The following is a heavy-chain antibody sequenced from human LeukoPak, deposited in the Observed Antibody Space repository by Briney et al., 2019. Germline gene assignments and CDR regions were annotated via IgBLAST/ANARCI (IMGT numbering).Heavy chain of an antibody. Sequence: PGGSLRLSCAASGFTFSDYYMSWIRQAPGKGLEWVSYISSSGGTIYYADSVKGRFTISRDNAKNSLYLQMNSLRAEDTAVYYCARSSVKMATILAYWGQGTLVTVSS. CDR2: ISSSGGTI. CDR3: ARSSVKMATILAY. V-gene: IGHV3-11*01. D-gene: IGHD5-24*01. J-gene: IGHJ4*02. CDR1: GFTFSDYY.